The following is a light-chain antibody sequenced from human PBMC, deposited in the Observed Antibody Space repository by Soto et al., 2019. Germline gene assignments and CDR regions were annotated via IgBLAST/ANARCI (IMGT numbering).Light chain of an antibody. J-gene: IGKJ4*01. CDR1: QSVSSY. V-gene: IGKV3-11*01. Sequence: EIVLTQSPATLSLSPGERATLSCRASQSVSSYLAWYQQKPGQAPRLLIYDASNRATGIPARFSVSGSGTAFNLTIISLEPEDFAVYYCQQRSNWPLTFGGGTNVEIK. CDR2: DAS. CDR3: QQRSNWPLT.